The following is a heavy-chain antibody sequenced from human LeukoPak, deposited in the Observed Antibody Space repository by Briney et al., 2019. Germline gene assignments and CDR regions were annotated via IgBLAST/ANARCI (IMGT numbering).Heavy chain of an antibody. J-gene: IGHJ4*02. CDR1: GFSFSRYA. D-gene: IGHD6-6*01. Sequence: GGSLRLSCAASGFSFSRYAMGWVRQAPGKGLEWVSAITDSGGDTYHADSVKGRFTISRDNSKNTLFLQMNSLRVEDTAVYYCAKGSSSSRPYYFDYWGQGTLVTVSS. V-gene: IGHV3-23*01. CDR3: AKGSSSSRPYYFDY. CDR2: ITDSGGDT.